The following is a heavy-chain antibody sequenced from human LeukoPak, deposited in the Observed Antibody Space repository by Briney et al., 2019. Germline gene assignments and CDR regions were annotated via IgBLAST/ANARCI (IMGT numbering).Heavy chain of an antibody. D-gene: IGHD3-22*01. J-gene: IGHJ4*02. CDR3: ARDGYNYYDSSGYYYGYDY. Sequence: PGGSLRLSCAASGFTFSSYWMSRVRQAPGKGLEWVANIKQDGSEKYYVDSVKGRFTISRDNAKNSLYLQMNSLRAEDTAVYYCARDGYNYYDSSGYYYGYDYWGQGTLVTVSS. CDR2: IKQDGSEK. CDR1: GFTFSSYW. V-gene: IGHV3-7*03.